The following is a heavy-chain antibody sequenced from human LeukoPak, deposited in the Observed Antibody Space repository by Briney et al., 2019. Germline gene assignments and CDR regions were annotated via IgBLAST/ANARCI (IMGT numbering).Heavy chain of an antibody. Sequence: GGSLRLSCTASGFAFSFFAMSWLRQPPGKGLEWVSTINANSGATSYAASVRGRFTISRDNSKSTVYLQMNSLSAEDTAIYYCSKGQELDDGVFESWGRGTLVTVSS. CDR1: GFAFSFFA. CDR3: SKGQELDDGVFES. J-gene: IGHJ5*01. D-gene: IGHD1-1*01. V-gene: IGHV3-23*01. CDR2: INANSGAT.